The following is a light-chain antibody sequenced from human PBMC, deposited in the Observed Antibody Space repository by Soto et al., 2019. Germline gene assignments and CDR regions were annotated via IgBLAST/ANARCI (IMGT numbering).Light chain of an antibody. CDR2: AAS. J-gene: IGKJ3*01. CDR1: QSINRY. Sequence: DIQMTQSPSSLSASVGDRVTISCRASQSINRYLNWYQHKQGKAPDLLIYAASSLQSGVPSMFSGSRSGTNFTLTISSLQPEDFATYYCQQSYNTPPFTFGPGTKVDI. V-gene: IGKV1-39*01. CDR3: QQSYNTPPFT.